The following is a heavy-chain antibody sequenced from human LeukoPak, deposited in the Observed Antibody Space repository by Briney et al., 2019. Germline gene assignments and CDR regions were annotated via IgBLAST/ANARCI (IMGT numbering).Heavy chain of an antibody. CDR1: GFTFSSYW. J-gene: IGHJ4*02. Sequence: PGGSLRLSCAASGFTFSSYWMSWVRQAPGKGLEWVANIKQDGSEKYYVDSVKGRFTISRDNAKNSLYLQMNSLRAEDTAVCYCARGSGYWSYYFDYWGQGTLVTVSS. V-gene: IGHV3-7*03. CDR2: IKQDGSEK. CDR3: ARGSGYWSYYFDY. D-gene: IGHD3-22*01.